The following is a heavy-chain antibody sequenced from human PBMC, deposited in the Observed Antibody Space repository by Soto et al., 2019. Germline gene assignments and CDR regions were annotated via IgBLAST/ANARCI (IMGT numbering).Heavy chain of an antibody. V-gene: IGHV3-30*18. Sequence: QVQLVESGGGVVQPGRSLRRSCAASGFTFSTYGMHWVRQAPGKGLEWVAVISYDGNNKYYADSVKGRFTIARDNSKNTLFLQMDSLRAEDTAVYYCAKDPLPSTVTTPGYWGQGTLVTVSS. CDR3: AKDPLPSTVTTPGY. D-gene: IGHD4-17*01. J-gene: IGHJ4*02. CDR1: GFTFSTYG. CDR2: ISYDGNNK.